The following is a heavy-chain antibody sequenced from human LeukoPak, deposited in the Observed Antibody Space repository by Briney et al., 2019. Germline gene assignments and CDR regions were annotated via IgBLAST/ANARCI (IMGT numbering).Heavy chain of an antibody. CDR1: GYILSSYN. CDR2: INPSGGDT. J-gene: IGHJ4*02. CDR3: ARTYCAEDCSIRYFDY. Sequence: ASVKISCKSSGYILSSYNMHWVRHAPGQGLELLGIINPSGGDTKYAQKFQGRVTLTRDKSTSTVYMELSSLTSDDTAVYYCARTYCAEDCSIRYFDYWGQGTLVTVSS. V-gene: IGHV1-46*01. D-gene: IGHD2-21*02.